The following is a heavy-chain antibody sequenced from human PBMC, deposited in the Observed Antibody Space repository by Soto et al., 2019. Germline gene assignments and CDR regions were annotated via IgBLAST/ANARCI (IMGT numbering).Heavy chain of an antibody. V-gene: IGHV1-46*02. D-gene: IGHD3-22*01. CDR1: GFTFNSYY. CDR3: ARDNSAYSSWWFDP. J-gene: IGHJ5*02. CDR2: INPSGDSP. Sequence: QVQLVQSGAEVKKPGASVKVSCKASGFTFNSYYMHWVRQAPGRGLEWMGIINPSGDSPSYAQKFQGRVTVTRDTSTSTLYMELSSLRSEDTAVYYCARDNSAYSSWWFDPWGQGTLVTVSS.